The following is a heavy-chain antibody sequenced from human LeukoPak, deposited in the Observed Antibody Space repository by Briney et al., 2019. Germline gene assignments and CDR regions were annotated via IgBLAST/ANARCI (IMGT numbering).Heavy chain of an antibody. D-gene: IGHD3-22*01. V-gene: IGHV4-59*01. CDR1: GGSITTYN. Sequence: SETLSLTCTVSGGSITTYNWSWIRQPPGKGLEWIGFIYYNGITNYNPSLKSRVTISVDTSKNQFSLKLSSATAADTAVYYCARVSHFDSSGYSPWGQGTLVTVSS. CDR2: IYYNGIT. CDR3: ARVSHFDSSGYSP. J-gene: IGHJ4*02.